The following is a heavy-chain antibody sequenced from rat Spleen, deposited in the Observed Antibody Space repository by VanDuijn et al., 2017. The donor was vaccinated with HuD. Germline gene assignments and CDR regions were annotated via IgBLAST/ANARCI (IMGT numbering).Heavy chain of an antibody. J-gene: IGHJ1*01. V-gene: IGHV5-31*01. Sequence: EVQLVESGGGLVQPGRSLKLSCVASGFTFNNYWMTWIRQAPGKGLEWVASITNTGRSTYYPDSVKGRFTISRDNARSTLNLHMDSLRSEDTAIYYCTRRGYLSDWYFDLWGPGTMVTVSS. CDR1: GFTFNNYW. CDR3: TRRGYLSDWYFDL. D-gene: IGHD4-4*01. CDR2: ITNTGRST.